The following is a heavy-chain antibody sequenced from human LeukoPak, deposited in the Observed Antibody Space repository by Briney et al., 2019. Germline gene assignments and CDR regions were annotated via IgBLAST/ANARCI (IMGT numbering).Heavy chain of an antibody. CDR2: ISGSGADT. D-gene: IGHD2-15*01. CDR1: GFIFSGYA. Sequence: GGSPRLSCAASGFIFSGYAMSWVRQAPGKGLEWVSSISGSGADTYYADSVKGRFTISRDNSKNTLYLQMNSLRAEDTAVYYCAKDYCSGGSCYHQPAIEYFQHWGQGTLVTVSS. V-gene: IGHV3-23*01. J-gene: IGHJ1*01. CDR3: AKDYCSGGSCYHQPAIEYFQH.